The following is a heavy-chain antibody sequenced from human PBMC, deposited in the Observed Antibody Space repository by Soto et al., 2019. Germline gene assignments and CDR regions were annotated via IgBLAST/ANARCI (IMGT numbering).Heavy chain of an antibody. CDR1: GGSISSSSYY. CDR3: ATWGGYCSSTSCYAGTFDY. J-gene: IGHJ4*02. Sequence: PSETLSLTCTVSGGSISSSSYYWGWIRQPPGKGLEWIGSIYYSGSTYYNPSLKSRVTISVDTSKNQFSLKLSSVTAADTAVYYCATWGGYCSSTSCYAGTFDYWGQGTLVTVS. D-gene: IGHD2-2*01. V-gene: IGHV4-39*01. CDR2: IYYSGST.